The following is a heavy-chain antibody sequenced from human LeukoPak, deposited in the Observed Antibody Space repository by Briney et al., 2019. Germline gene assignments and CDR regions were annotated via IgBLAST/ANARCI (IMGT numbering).Heavy chain of an antibody. V-gene: IGHV1-69*06. J-gene: IGHJ3*02. CDR1: GGTFSSYA. Sequence: ASVKVSCKASGGTFSSYAISWVRQAPGQGLEWMGGIIPIFGTANYAQKFQGRVTITADKSTSTAYMELSSLRSEDTAVHYCASGIAVAVRAFDIWGQGTMVTVSS. CDR3: ASGIAVAVRAFDI. D-gene: IGHD6-19*01. CDR2: IIPIFGTA.